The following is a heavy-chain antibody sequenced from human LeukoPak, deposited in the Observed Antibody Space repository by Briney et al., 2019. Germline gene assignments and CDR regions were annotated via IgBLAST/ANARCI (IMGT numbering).Heavy chain of an antibody. D-gene: IGHD1-26*01. J-gene: IGHJ6*02. V-gene: IGHV3-53*01. CDR3: ASTSSGNYYYYGLDV. Sequence: TGGSLRLSCAASGFTVSTNYMTRVRQAPGKGLEWVSVIYIGGSTYYADSVQGRFTMSRDNSENTLYLQMNSLRAEDTAVYYCASTSSGNYYYYGLDVWGHGTTVTVSS. CDR1: GFTVSTNY. CDR2: IYIGGST.